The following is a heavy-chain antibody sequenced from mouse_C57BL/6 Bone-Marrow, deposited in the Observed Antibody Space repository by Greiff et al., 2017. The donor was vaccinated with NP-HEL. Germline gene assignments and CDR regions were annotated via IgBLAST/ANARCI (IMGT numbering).Heavy chain of an antibody. V-gene: IGHV1-81*01. CDR2: IYPRSGNT. CDR1: GYTFTSYG. D-gene: IGHD2-4*01. Sequence: VQLQQSGAELARPGASVKLSCKASGYTFTSYGISWVKQRTGQGLEWIGEIYPRSGNTYYNEKFKGKATLTADKSSSTAYMELRSLTSEDSAVYFCARVYDYWFAYWGQGTLVTVSA. J-gene: IGHJ3*01. CDR3: ARVYDYWFAY.